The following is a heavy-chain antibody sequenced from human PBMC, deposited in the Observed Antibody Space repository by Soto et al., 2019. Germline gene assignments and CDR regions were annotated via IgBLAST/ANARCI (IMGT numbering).Heavy chain of an antibody. D-gene: IGHD2-2*01. Sequence: PGGSLRLSCSASGFTFSNYAIHWVRQAPGKGLEYVADITNNGSSTYYADAMKGRFTISRDNSKSTVFLQMSSLRPDDTAIYYCGKDRGPYHHNFELWGRGTLVTVSS. J-gene: IGHJ4*02. V-gene: IGHV3-64D*06. CDR3: GKDRGPYHHNFEL. CDR1: GFTFSNYA. CDR2: ITNNGSST.